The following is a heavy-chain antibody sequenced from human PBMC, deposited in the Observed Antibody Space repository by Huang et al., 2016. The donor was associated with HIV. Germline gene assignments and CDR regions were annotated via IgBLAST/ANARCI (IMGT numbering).Heavy chain of an antibody. D-gene: IGHD4-17*01. V-gene: IGHV1-18*04. Sequence: QVQLVQSGAEVKKPGASVTVSCRASGYTYISYGITWVRQAPGQGLEWMGWISPSDGYTNYAQQFQGRVTMTTDTSTNTVDMEVRSLRSDDTAVYYCARDLGTTVVPDGMDVWGQGTTVTVSS. CDR1: GYTYISYG. CDR3: ARDLGTTVVPDGMDV. J-gene: IGHJ6*02. CDR2: ISPSDGYT.